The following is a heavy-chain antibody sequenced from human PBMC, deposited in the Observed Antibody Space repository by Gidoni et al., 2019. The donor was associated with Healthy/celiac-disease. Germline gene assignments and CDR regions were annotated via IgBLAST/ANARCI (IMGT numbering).Heavy chain of an antibody. CDR1: GGSFRGYY. CDR3: ARPSRIWGRITTTRTGWFQH. V-gene: IGHV4-34*01. D-gene: IGHD3-10*01. J-gene: IGHJ1*01. Sequence: QVQLQQCGARLLKPSETLSLTCSVYGGSFRGYYLSWIRPPPGKGLEWIGEIHHSGSTNYNPSLKSRVTRSVDTSKNQFSLKLSSVTAGDTAVYYCARPSRIWGRITTTRTGWFQHWGQGTLVTVSS. CDR2: IHHSGST.